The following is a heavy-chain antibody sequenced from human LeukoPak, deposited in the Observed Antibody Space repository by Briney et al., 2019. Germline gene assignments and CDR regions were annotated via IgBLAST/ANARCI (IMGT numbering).Heavy chain of an antibody. CDR1: GGSISSSSYY. V-gene: IGHV4-39*07. CDR2: IYYSGST. J-gene: IGHJ4*02. CDR3: ARALMGGFPFGYYFDY. D-gene: IGHD3-10*01. Sequence: SETLSLTCTVSGGSISSSSYYWGWIRQPPGKGLEWIGSIYYSGSTYYNPSLKSRVTISVDTSKNQFSLKLSSVTAADTAVYYCARALMGGFPFGYYFDYWGQGTLVTVSS.